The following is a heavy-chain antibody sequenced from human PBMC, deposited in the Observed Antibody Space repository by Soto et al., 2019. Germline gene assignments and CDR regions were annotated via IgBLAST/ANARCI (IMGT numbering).Heavy chain of an antibody. CDR3: ARDQLEGNWFDP. V-gene: IGHV4-30-2*01. D-gene: IGHD1-1*01. CDR2: IYHSGST. Sequence: QLQLQESSSGLVRPSQTLSLTCAVSGGSISSGGYSWNWIRQPPGKGLEWIGYIYHSGSTLYNPPLKSRVTISVDKSKNQSSLKLSSVTAADTAVYYCARDQLEGNWFDPWGEGTLVTVS. CDR1: GGSISSGGYS. J-gene: IGHJ5*02.